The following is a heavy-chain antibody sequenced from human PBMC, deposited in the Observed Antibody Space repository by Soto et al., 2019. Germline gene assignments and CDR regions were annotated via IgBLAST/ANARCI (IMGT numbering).Heavy chain of an antibody. CDR1: GGTFSRYA. D-gene: IGHD2-15*01. CDR3: ARDYGHDCSGGNCYFYF. V-gene: IGHV1-69*13. CDR2: IIPLFGTA. J-gene: IGHJ4*02. Sequence: SVKVSCKASGGTFSRYAINWVRQAPGHGLEWMGGIIPLFGTAKYAQKFQGRVTITADESTSTAHMELRSLRSEDTAVYYCARDYGHDCSGGNCYFYFWGQGTLVTVSS.